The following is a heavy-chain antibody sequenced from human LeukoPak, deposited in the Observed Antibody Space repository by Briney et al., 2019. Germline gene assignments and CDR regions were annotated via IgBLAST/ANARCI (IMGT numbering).Heavy chain of an antibody. CDR1: GVSISTDY. CDR3: ARDAGATAY. J-gene: IGHJ4*02. D-gene: IGHD4/OR15-4a*01. V-gene: IGHV4-59*01. Sequence: SETLSLTCTVSGVSISTDYWTWVRQPPGKRLEWIGYIHYSGSTSCNPSLKSRVTISLDTSKNQFSLKLTSVTSADTAVYYCARDAGATAYWGQGALVTVSS. CDR2: IHYSGST.